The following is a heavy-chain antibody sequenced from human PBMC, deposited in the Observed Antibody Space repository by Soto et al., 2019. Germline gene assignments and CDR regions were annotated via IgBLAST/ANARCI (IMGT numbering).Heavy chain of an antibody. V-gene: IGHV3-13*01. CDR3: ARGYSSSSVYYYGMDV. Sequence: GGSLRLSCAASGFTFSSYDMHWVRQATGKGLEWVSAIGTAGDTYYPGSVKGRFTISRENAKNSLYLQMNSLRAGDTAVYYCARGYSSSSVYYYGMDVWGQGTTVTVSS. CDR1: GFTFSSYD. CDR2: IGTAGDT. D-gene: IGHD6-13*01. J-gene: IGHJ6*02.